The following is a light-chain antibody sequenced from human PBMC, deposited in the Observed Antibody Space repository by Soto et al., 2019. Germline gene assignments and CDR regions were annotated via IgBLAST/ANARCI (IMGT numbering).Light chain of an antibody. CDR3: CSYAGSSTFV. Sequence: QSALTQPASVSGSPGQSITISCTGTSSDVGSYNLVSWYQQHPGKAPKLMIYEGSKRPSGVSNRFSGSKSGNTASLTISGLQAEDEADYYCCSYAGSSTFVFGTRTKVTVL. V-gene: IGLV2-23*03. CDR1: SSDVGSYNL. J-gene: IGLJ1*01. CDR2: EGS.